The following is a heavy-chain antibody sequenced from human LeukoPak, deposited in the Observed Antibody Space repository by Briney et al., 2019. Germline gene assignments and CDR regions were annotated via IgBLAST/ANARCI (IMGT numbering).Heavy chain of an antibody. J-gene: IGHJ4*01. Sequence: GSLRLSCAASGFTFSNSAMSWVRQAPGKGLEWVSTLSGSGITTYYADSVKCRFTISRDNSKNTLYLQMNSLRAEDTAVYYCAKGIYSSGWSYFDYWGHGTLVTVSS. CDR1: GFTFSNSA. D-gene: IGHD6-19*01. V-gene: IGHV3-23*01. CDR2: LSGSGITT. CDR3: AKGIYSSGWSYFDY.